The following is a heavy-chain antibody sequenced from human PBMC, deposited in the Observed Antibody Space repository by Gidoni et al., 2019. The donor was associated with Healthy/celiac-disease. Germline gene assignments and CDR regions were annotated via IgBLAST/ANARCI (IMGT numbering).Heavy chain of an antibody. D-gene: IGHD5-18*01. Sequence: EVQLVESGGGLVQPGGSLRLSCAASGFTVSSNYMSWVRQAPGKGLEWVSVIYSGGSSYYADSVKGRFTISRDNSKNTLYLQMNSLRAEDTAVYYCARGWDGYSLMGWGQGTLVTVSS. J-gene: IGHJ4*02. CDR2: IYSGGSS. V-gene: IGHV3-66*01. CDR3: ARGWDGYSLMG. CDR1: GFTVSSNY.